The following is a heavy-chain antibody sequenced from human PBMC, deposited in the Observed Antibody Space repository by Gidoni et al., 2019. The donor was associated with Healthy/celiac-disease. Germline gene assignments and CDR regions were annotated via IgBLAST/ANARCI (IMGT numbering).Heavy chain of an antibody. CDR3: AKGMFGDSSGWSFDY. CDR2: ISGSGGST. CDR1: GFTFSSYA. Sequence: EVQLLESGGGLVQPGGSLSLSCAASGFTFSSYAMSWVRQAPGKGLEWVSAISGSGGSTYYADSVKGRFTISRDNSKNTLYLQMNSLRAEDTAVYYCAKGMFGDSSGWSFDYWGQGTLVTVSS. V-gene: IGHV3-23*01. J-gene: IGHJ4*02. D-gene: IGHD6-19*01.